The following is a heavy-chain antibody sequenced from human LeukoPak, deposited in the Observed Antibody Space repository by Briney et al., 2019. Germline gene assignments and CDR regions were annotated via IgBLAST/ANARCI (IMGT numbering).Heavy chain of an antibody. CDR2: IYYSGST. CDR1: GGSISSYY. D-gene: IGHD3-10*01. Sequence: SETLSLTCTVSGGSISSYYWSWIRQPSGKGLEWIGYIYYSGSTYYNPSLKSRVTISVDTSKNQFSLKLSSVTAADTAVYYCARGITMVRGVNCMDVWGQGTTVTVSS. CDR3: ARGITMVRGVNCMDV. J-gene: IGHJ6*02. V-gene: IGHV4-59*12.